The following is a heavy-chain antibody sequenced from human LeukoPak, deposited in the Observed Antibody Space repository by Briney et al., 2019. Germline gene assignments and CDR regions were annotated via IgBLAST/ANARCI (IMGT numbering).Heavy chain of an antibody. D-gene: IGHD2-15*01. J-gene: IGHJ6*03. Sequence: GGSLRLPCAASGFTFSSYGMHWVRQAPGKGLEWVAFIRYDGSNKYYADSVKGRFTISRDNSKNTLYLQMNSLRAEDTAVYYCAKNFVRVAATRARYYYYYYMDVWGKGTTVTISS. CDR1: GFTFSSYG. CDR3: AKNFVRVAATRARYYYYYYMDV. CDR2: IRYDGSNK. V-gene: IGHV3-30*02.